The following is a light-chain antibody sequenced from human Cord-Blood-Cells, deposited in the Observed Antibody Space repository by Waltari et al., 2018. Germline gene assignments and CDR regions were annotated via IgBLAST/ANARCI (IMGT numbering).Light chain of an antibody. V-gene: IGLV3-21*04. CDR3: QVWDSSSDHPEVV. CDR2: YDS. CDR1: NIGSKS. J-gene: IGLJ2*01. Sequence: SYVLTQPPSVSVAPGKTARITCGGNNIGSKSVHWYQQKPGQAPVLVIYYDSDRPSGIPERLSGSNSGNTATLTISRVEAGDEADYYCQVWDSSSDHPEVVFGGGTKLTVL.